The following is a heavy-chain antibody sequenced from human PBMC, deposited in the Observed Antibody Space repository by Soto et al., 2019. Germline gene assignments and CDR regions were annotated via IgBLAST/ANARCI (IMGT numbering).Heavy chain of an antibody. J-gene: IGHJ4*02. Sequence: GGSLRLSCAASGFKFSNYAMSWVRQAPGKGLEWVSLISATGGGTYYADSVKGRFTISKDNSHNTLYLQVHSLTAEDTAVYYCAKDRRAGGNSAFYFDFWGQGAQVTVSS. D-gene: IGHD3-16*01. V-gene: IGHV3-23*01. CDR1: GFKFSNYA. CDR2: ISATGGGT. CDR3: AKDRRAGGNSAFYFDF.